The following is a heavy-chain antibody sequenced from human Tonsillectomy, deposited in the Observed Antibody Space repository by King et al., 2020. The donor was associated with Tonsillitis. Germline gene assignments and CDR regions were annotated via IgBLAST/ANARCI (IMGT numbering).Heavy chain of an antibody. Sequence: QLQESGPGLVKPSETLSLTCTVSGGSVSSGSYYWSWIRQPPGKGLEWIGYIYYSGSTNYNPSLKSRVTISVDTSKNQFSLKLSSVTAADTAVYYCAREYSSGWSRIWYFDLWGRGTLVTVSS. V-gene: IGHV4-61*01. J-gene: IGHJ2*01. CDR2: IYYSGST. CDR1: GGSVSSGSYY. CDR3: AREYSSGWSRIWYFDL. D-gene: IGHD6-19*01.